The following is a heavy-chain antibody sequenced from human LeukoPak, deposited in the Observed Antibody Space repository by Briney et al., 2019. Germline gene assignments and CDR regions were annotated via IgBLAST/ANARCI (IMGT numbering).Heavy chain of an antibody. Sequence: ASVKVSCTASGYTFTSYYMHWVRQAPGQGLEWMGIINPSGGSTSYAQKFQGRVTMTRDTSTSTVYMELSSLRSEDTAVYYCARVKKGHDYGDYGWWTRETNFDYWGQGTLVTVAS. CDR1: GYTFTSYY. D-gene: IGHD4-17*01. CDR2: INPSGGST. J-gene: IGHJ4*02. V-gene: IGHV1-46*01. CDR3: ARVKKGHDYGDYGWWTRETNFDY.